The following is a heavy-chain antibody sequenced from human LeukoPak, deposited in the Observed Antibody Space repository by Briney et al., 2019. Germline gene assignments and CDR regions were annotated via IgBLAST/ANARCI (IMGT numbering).Heavy chain of an antibody. V-gene: IGHV4-39*01. CDR2: ISYIGST. D-gene: IGHD2-2*01. CDR3: VRIYCTSTSCYGDSYYGMDV. CDR1: GDSISSSRHS. J-gene: IGHJ6*02. Sequence: SETLSLTCTVSGDSISSSRHSWGWIRQPPGKGLEWIGSISYIGSTYYNPSLKTRVTMSVDTSENQFSLKLSSVTAADSTVYYCVRIYCTSTSCYGDSYYGMDVWGQGTTVTVSS.